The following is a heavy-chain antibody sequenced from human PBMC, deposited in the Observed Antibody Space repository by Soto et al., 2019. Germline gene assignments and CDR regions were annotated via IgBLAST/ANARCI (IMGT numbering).Heavy chain of an antibody. CDR1: GYTFTSNY. D-gene: IGHD3-3*01. J-gene: IGHJ6*02. CDR3: ARDSLEWLLYYYGMDV. V-gene: IGHV1-46*01. Sequence: GASVLASCWASGYTFTSNYMHWLRWAPGQGLEWMGIINPSGGSTSNAQKYQGRVTMTRDTSTSTVYMELSSLRSEDTAVYYCARDSLEWLLYYYGMDVWGQGTTVTVSS. CDR2: INPSGGST.